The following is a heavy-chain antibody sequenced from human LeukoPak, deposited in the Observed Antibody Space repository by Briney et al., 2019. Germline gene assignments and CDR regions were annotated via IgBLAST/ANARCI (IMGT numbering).Heavy chain of an antibody. J-gene: IGHJ4*02. CDR2: IRYDGSNK. CDR3: AKCEYSSSTSFDY. Sequence: GGSLRLSCAASGFTFSSYGMHWVRQAPGKGLEWVAFIRYDGSNKYYADSVKGRFTISRDNSKNTLYLQMNSLRAEDTAVYYCAKCEYSSSTSFDYWGQGTLVTVSS. CDR1: GFTFSSYG. D-gene: IGHD6-6*01. V-gene: IGHV3-30*02.